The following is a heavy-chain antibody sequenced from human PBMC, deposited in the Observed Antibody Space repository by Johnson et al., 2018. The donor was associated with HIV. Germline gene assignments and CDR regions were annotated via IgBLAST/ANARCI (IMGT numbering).Heavy chain of an antibody. J-gene: IGHJ3*02. V-gene: IGHV3-23*04. CDR2: ISGSGGST. Sequence: VQLVESGGGVVQPGGSLRLSCAASGFTFSSYAMSWVRQAPGKGLEWVSAISGSGGSTYYADSVKGRFTISRDNSKNTLYLQMNSLRAEDTAVYYCAKGATYYYGSGSYYTGSAFDIWGQGTMVTVSS. CDR1: GFTFSSYA. D-gene: IGHD3-10*01. CDR3: AKGATYYYGSGSYYTGSAFDI.